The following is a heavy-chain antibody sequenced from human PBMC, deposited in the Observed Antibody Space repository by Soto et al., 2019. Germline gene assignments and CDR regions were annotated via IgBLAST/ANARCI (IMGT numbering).Heavy chain of an antibody. CDR2: IFHGGTS. V-gene: IGHV4-39*01. Sequence: QLQLQESGPGLVKPSETLSLSCTVSGGSISSTSDCWGWARQPPGKGLEWIGCIFHGGTSFYSPSLKSRVTLFVDTSKDQFSQKLSSVTAADTAVYYCGRHKAWEDYFDLWGQGTLVTVSS. CDR1: GGSISSTSDC. CDR3: GRHKAWEDYFDL. J-gene: IGHJ5*02. D-gene: IGHD1-26*01.